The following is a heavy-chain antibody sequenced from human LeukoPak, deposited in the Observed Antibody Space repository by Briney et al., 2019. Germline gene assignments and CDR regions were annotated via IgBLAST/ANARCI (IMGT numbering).Heavy chain of an antibody. J-gene: IGHJ4*02. CDR2: INPNSGGT. D-gene: IGHD2-2*02. CDR3: ARGVGDIVVVPAAIDY. CDR1: GYTFTGFY. V-gene: IGHV1-2*02. Sequence: ASVKVSCKASGYTFTGFYMHWVRQAPGQGLEWMGWINPNSGGTNYAQKFQGRVTMTRDTSISTAYMELSRLRSDDTAVYYCARGVGDIVVVPAAIDYWGQGTLVTVSS.